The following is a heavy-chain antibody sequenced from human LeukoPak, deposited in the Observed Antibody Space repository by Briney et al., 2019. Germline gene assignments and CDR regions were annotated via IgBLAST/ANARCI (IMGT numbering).Heavy chain of an antibody. CDR1: GFTFSSYA. V-gene: IGHV3-30-3*01. CDR2: ISYDGSNK. Sequence: GGSLRLSCAASGFTFSSYAMHWVRQAPGKGLEWVAVISYDGSNKYYADSVKGRFTISRDNSKNTLYLQMNSLRAEDTAVYYCAQRSDYYDSSGVYFQHWGQGTLVTVSS. CDR3: AQRSDYYDSSGVYFQH. D-gene: IGHD3-22*01. J-gene: IGHJ1*01.